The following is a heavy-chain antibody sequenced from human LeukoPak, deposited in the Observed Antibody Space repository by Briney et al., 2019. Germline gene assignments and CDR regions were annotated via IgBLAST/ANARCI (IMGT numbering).Heavy chain of an antibody. J-gene: IGHJ4*02. D-gene: IGHD3-22*01. CDR3: ARVPRYYYDSSGYLDY. V-gene: IGHV1-18*01. CDR2: ISAYNGNT. CDR1: GYTFTSYG. Sequence: ASVKVSCKASGYTFTSYGISWVRQAPGQGLEWIGWISAYNGNTNYAQKLQGRVTMTTDTSTSTAYMELRSLRSDDTAVYYCARVPRYYYDSSGYLDYWGQGTLVTVSS.